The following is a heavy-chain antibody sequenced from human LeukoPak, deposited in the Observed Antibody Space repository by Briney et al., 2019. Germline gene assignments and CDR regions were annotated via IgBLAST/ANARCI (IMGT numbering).Heavy chain of an antibody. CDR2: INHSGST. J-gene: IGHJ4*02. D-gene: IGHD5-12*01. V-gene: IGHV4-34*01. CDR1: GGSLSGYY. Sequence: SETLSLTCAVSGGSLSGYYWTWIRQPPGKGLEWIGEINHSGSTNYNPSLKSRVTISINTSKNQFSLKLSSVTAADTAVYYCARRNGQDIVATFRRRYYFDYWGQGTLVTVSS. CDR3: ARRNGQDIVATFRRRYYFDY.